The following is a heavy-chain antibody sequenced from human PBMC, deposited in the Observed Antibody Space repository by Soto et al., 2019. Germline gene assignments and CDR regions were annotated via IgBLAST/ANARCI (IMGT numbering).Heavy chain of an antibody. CDR3: AGLYWYRSDY. Sequence: QVQLVESGGGLVKPGESLRLSCAASGFTFSGYDMTWVRQAPGKGLEWVSYISYTGRDTFYGESVKGGFSISRDNAKNSVYLQMNSLRAEGTAVYFCAGLYWYRSDYWGQGTPVSVSS. D-gene: IGHD6-13*01. J-gene: IGHJ4*02. CDR1: GFTFSGYD. CDR2: ISYTGRDT. V-gene: IGHV3-11*01.